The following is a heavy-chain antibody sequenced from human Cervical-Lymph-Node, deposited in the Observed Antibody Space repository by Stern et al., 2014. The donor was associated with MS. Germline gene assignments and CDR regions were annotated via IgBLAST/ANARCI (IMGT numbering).Heavy chain of an antibody. D-gene: IGHD6-19*01. CDR2: INPLNGDT. V-gene: IGHV1-2*02. Sequence: QVQLVESGAEVKKPGASVQVSCKASGYTFTAYYMHWVRQAPGQGLQWMGWINPLNGDTYYAQSFQDRVTMTRDTSISTAYMELSSLRSDDTAVYYCARSGTGWSHNWFDPWGQGTLVTVSS. CDR1: GYTFTAYY. CDR3: ARSGTGWSHNWFDP. J-gene: IGHJ5*02.